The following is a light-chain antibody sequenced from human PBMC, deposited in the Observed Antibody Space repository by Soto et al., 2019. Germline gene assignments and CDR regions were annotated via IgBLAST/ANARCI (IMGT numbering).Light chain of an antibody. Sequence: EIVMRQSPATLSVSPGERATLSCRASQSVSSDLAWYHQKPGQAPRLLIYGASTRATGIPARFSGSGSGTEFTLTISSLQSEDFAVYYCQQYNNWPPITFGQGTRLEIK. J-gene: IGKJ5*01. CDR2: GAS. CDR1: QSVSSD. CDR3: QQYNNWPPIT. V-gene: IGKV3D-15*01.